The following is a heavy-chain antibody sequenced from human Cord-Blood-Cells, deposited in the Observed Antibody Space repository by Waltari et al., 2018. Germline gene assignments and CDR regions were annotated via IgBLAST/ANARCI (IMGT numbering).Heavy chain of an antibody. V-gene: IGHV1-2*02. J-gene: IGHJ3*02. CDR3: ATLGYCSSTSCYKGDAFDI. CDR2: INPNSGGT. CDR1: GYPFTGYS. Sequence: QVQLVQSGAEVKKPGASVKVSCKASGYPFTGYSMHWVRQAPGHGLEWMGWINPNSGGTNYAQKFQGRVTMTRDTSISTAYMELSRLRSDDTAVYYCATLGYCSSTSCYKGDAFDIWGQGTMVTVSS. D-gene: IGHD2-2*02.